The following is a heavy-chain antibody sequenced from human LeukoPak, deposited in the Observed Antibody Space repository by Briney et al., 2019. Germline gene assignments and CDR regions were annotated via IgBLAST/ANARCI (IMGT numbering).Heavy chain of an antibody. D-gene: IGHD3-16*01. Sequence: PVASVKVSCKTSGYSFTAFYIHWVRQAPGQGLEWMGWINPNSGATNYAHNFQERVTMTRDTSITTAYVELARLRSDDTAIYFCARGGRGIGGYWYFDLWGRGTLVTVSS. CDR3: ARGGRGIGGYWYFDL. V-gene: IGHV1-2*02. CDR2: INPNSGAT. J-gene: IGHJ2*01. CDR1: GYSFTAFY.